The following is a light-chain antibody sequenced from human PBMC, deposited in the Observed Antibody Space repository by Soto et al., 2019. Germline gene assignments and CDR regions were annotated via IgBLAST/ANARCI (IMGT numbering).Light chain of an antibody. J-gene: IGLJ1*01. CDR2: DNN. Sequence: QSALTQPPSVSAAPGQKVTISRSVSSSNIGNNYVSWYQQLPGTAPKLLIYDNNKRPSGIPDRFSGSKSGTSATLGITGLQTGDEADYYCGTWDSSLSAYVFGTGTKVTVL. V-gene: IGLV1-51*01. CDR3: GTWDSSLSAYV. CDR1: SSNIGNNY.